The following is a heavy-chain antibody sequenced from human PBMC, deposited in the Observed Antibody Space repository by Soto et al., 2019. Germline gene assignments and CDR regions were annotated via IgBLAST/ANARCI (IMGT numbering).Heavy chain of an antibody. V-gene: IGHV3-74*01. D-gene: IGHD2-21*02. Sequence: DVQLVESGGTLVQPGGSLRLSCAASGFTFSTYWMNWVRQGPGKGLVWLAGMKSDGTITNYADSVKGRFTIARDNVKNTLSLQMNCLRSEDPAVYYCTILSGDHAAFFSYGMDVWGRGTTVTVSS. CDR2: MKSDGTIT. CDR1: GFTFSTYW. J-gene: IGHJ6*02. CDR3: TILSGDHAAFFSYGMDV.